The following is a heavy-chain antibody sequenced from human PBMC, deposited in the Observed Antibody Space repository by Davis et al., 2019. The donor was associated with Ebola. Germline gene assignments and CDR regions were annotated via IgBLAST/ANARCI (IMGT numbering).Heavy chain of an antibody. Sequence: GESLKISCAASGFTFSSYWMHWVRQAPGKGLEWVSYISSSGSTIYYADSVKGRFTISRDNAENSLYLQMNSLRVEDTAIFYCARRSEGSDWLIDYWGQGTLVTVSS. J-gene: IGHJ4*02. V-gene: IGHV3-48*04. CDR2: ISSSGSTI. CDR1: GFTFSSYW. CDR3: ARRSEGSDWLIDY. D-gene: IGHD6-19*01.